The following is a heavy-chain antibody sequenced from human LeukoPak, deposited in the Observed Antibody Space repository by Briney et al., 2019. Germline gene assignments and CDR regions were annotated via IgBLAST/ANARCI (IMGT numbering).Heavy chain of an antibody. Sequence: PGGSLRLSFAASGFTVSTSGMNWGRQAPGKGLEWGSAISGSSGGYTYYADSVKGRFTISRDNSKNTLYLQMNSLRAEDTAVYYCAKDLSSGWYPYYFDFWGRGTLVTVSS. D-gene: IGHD6-19*01. V-gene: IGHV3-23*01. CDR3: AKDLSSGWYPYYFDF. CDR2: ISGSSGGYT. CDR1: GFTVSTSG. J-gene: IGHJ4*02.